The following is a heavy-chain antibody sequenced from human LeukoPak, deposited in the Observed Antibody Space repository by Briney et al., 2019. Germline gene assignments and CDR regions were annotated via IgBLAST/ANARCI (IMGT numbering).Heavy chain of an antibody. J-gene: IGHJ6*02. Sequence: PGGSLRLSCAVSGFCVSVYYMTWVRQAPGRGLEWVSVIYSDGTTYYADSMKGRCTISRDNSKNTLYLQMNSLRAEDTAVYYCAKDRGQQLGPYYYYGMDVWGQGTTVTVSS. D-gene: IGHD6-13*01. CDR2: IYSDGTT. CDR3: AKDRGQQLGPYYYYGMDV. V-gene: IGHV3-53*01. CDR1: GFCVSVYY.